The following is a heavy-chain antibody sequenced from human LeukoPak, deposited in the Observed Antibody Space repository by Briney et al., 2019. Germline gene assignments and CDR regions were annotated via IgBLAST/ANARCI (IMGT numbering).Heavy chain of an antibody. Sequence: SETLSLTCAVYGGSFSGYYWSWIRQPPGKGLEWIGEINHSGSTNYNPSLKSRVTIPVDTSKNQFSLKLSSVTAADTAVYYCARTGYSSGWYYFDYWGQGTLATVSS. D-gene: IGHD6-19*01. CDR3: ARTGYSSGWYYFDY. CDR1: GGSFSGYY. J-gene: IGHJ4*02. CDR2: INHSGST. V-gene: IGHV4-34*01.